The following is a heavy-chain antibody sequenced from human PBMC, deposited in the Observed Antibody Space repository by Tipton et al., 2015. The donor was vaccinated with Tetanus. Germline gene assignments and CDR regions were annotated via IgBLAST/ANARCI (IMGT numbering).Heavy chain of an antibody. CDR1: GDSISSSEYY. Sequence: TLSLTCTVSGDSISSSEYYWGWIRQPPGEGLEWIASVYYDGSAYTNPSLKSRIAISIDTSGSQFSLKVHSVTAADTAFYYCTRHVVEAVPRWFDPWGQGTLATVSS. V-gene: IGHV4-39*01. CDR3: TRHVVEAVPRWFDP. J-gene: IGHJ5*02. D-gene: IGHD2-2*01. CDR2: VYYDGSA.